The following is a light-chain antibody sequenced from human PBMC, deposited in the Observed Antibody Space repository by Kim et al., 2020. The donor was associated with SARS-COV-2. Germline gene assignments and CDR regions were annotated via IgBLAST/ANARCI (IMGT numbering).Light chain of an antibody. J-gene: IGKJ1*01. V-gene: IGKV1-5*01. CDR3: QQYNSYRT. CDR1: QSISSW. Sequence: SPSVGDRVTITCRARQSISSWLAWYQQKPGKAPKLLIYDASSLESGVPSRFSGSGSGTEFTLTISSLQPDDFATYYCQQYNSYRTFGQGTKVDIK. CDR2: DAS.